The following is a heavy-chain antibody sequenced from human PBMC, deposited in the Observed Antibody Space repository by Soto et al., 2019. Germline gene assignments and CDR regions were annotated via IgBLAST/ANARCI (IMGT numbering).Heavy chain of an antibody. CDR2: ISYDGYLK. D-gene: IGHD3-10*01. CDR3: AKDFKVSGSHYGTLNYYYGMDV. Sequence: PGESLRPSCAASGFTCSTYGMQWFRQAPGKGLEWVAVISYDGYLKFYVDAVKGRFTVARDNSKNTLFLEMDSLRVEDTVVYFCAKDFKVSGSHYGTLNYYYGMDVWGQGTTVTVSS. V-gene: IGHV3-30*18. CDR1: GFTCSTYG. J-gene: IGHJ6*02.